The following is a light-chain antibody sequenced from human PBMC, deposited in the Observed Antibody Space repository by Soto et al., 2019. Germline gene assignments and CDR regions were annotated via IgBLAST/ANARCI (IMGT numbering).Light chain of an antibody. Sequence: QSALTQPAFVSGSPGQSIAISCTGTSSDIGAYNYVSWYQQYPGKAPKLMIYDVSNRPSGVSDRFSGSKSGNTASLTISGLQAEDEAEYYCSSFTSSSTYVFGTGTKLTVL. CDR1: SSDIGAYNY. J-gene: IGLJ1*01. V-gene: IGLV2-14*01. CDR2: DVS. CDR3: SSFTSSSTYV.